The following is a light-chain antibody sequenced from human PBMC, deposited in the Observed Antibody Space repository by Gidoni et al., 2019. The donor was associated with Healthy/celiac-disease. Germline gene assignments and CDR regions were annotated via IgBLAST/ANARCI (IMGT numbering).Light chain of an antibody. Sequence: DVVMTQSPLSLPVTLGQPASISFRSSQSLVYSDGNTYLNWFQQSPGQSPRRLIYKVSNRDSGVPDRFSGSGSGTDFTLKISRVEAEDVGVYYCMQGTHPFTFGPGTKVDIK. J-gene: IGKJ3*01. CDR3: MQGTHPFT. CDR2: KVS. CDR1: QSLVYSDGNTY. V-gene: IGKV2-30*01.